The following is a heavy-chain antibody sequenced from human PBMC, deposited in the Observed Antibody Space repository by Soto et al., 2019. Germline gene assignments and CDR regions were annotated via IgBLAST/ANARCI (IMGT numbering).Heavy chain of an antibody. Sequence: QITLKESGPTLVKPTQTLTLTCTFSGFSLSTSGVGVGWIRQPPGKALEWLALIYWDDDKRYSPSLKSRLTTTKDTSKNQVHLTLTTLDPVDTATYYCAHFDLLTGYLGYWGQGTLVTVSS. V-gene: IGHV2-5*02. CDR3: AHFDLLTGYLGY. CDR1: GFSLSTSGVG. D-gene: IGHD3-9*01. CDR2: IYWDDDK. J-gene: IGHJ4*02.